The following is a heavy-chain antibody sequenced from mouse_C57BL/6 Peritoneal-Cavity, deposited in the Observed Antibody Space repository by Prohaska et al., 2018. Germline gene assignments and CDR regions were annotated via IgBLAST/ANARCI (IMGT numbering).Heavy chain of an antibody. D-gene: IGHD2-10*01. CDR3: ARSGSYYGNLYAMDY. CDR1: Y. V-gene: IGHV1-76*01. CDR2: IYPGSGNT. J-gene: IGHJ4*01. Sequence: YINWVKQRPGQGLEWIARIYPGSGNTYYNEKFKGKATLTAEKSSSTAYMQRSSLTSEDSAVYFCARSGSYYGNLYAMDYWGQGTSVTVSS.